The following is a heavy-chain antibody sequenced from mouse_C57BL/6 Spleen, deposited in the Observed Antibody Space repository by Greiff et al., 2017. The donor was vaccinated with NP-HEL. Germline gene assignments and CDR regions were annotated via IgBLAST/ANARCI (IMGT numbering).Heavy chain of an antibody. Sequence: VQLKESGPELVKPGASVKIPCKASGYTFTDYNMDWVKQSHGKSLEWIGDINPNNGGTIYNQKFKGKATLTVDKSSSTAYMELRSLTSEDTAVYYCARGYGSSYEWYFDVWGTGTTVTVSS. CDR1: GYTFTDYN. J-gene: IGHJ1*03. CDR3: ARGYGSSYEWYFDV. CDR2: INPNNGGT. V-gene: IGHV1-18*01. D-gene: IGHD1-1*01.